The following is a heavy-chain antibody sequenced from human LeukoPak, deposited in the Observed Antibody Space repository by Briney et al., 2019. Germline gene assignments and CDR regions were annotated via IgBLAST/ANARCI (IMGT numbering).Heavy chain of an antibody. D-gene: IGHD3-10*01. J-gene: IGHJ4*02. Sequence: GGSLRLSCAASGFSFSTYAMSWVRQAPGKGLEWVSALSGNGAKTYYADSVKGRFTISRDNSKNTLYLQMNSVRAEDTAVYYCAKDRSYALDYWGQGTLVTVSS. CDR1: GFSFSTYA. V-gene: IGHV3-23*01. CDR2: LSGNGAKT. CDR3: AKDRSYALDY.